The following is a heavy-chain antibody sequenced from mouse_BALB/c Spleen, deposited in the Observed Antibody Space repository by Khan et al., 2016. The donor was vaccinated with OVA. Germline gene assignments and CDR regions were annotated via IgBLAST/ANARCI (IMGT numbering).Heavy chain of an antibody. Sequence: LVESGPELKKPGETVKISCKASGYTFTNYGINWVKQAPGKGLKWMGWINTNTGEPTYAEEFKGRFAFSLETSASTAYLQLNNLKNEDTATYFCARGNYYGSNSWFAYWGHGTLVTVSA. CDR3: ARGNYYGSNSWFAY. V-gene: IGHV9-3*02. CDR2: INTNTGEP. D-gene: IGHD1-1*01. CDR1: GYTFTNYG. J-gene: IGHJ3*01.